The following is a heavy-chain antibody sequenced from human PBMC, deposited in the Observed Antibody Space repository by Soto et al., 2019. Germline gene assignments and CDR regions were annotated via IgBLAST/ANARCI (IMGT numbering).Heavy chain of an antibody. J-gene: IGHJ6*02. CDR3: ARDPNYSGSLYYGMDV. D-gene: IGHD6-19*01. CDR1: GFTFSSYG. Sequence: GGSLRLSCAASGFTFSSYGMHWVRQAPGKGLEWVAVIWYDGSNKYYADSVKGRFTISRDNSKNTLYLQMNSLRAEDTAVYYCARDPNYSGSLYYGMDVWGQGTTVTVSS. CDR2: IWYDGSNK. V-gene: IGHV3-33*01.